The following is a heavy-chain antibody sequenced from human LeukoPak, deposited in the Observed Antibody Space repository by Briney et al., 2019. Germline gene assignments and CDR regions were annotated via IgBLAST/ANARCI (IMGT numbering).Heavy chain of an antibody. Sequence: GGSLRLSCAASGFTFSSFSMTWVRQAPGKGLEGVSVISGSGGATYYADSVKGRCTISRDNSKNTLYLQMNSLRAEDTAVYYCARAALVRGVDYFDSWGQGTLVTVSS. J-gene: IGHJ4*02. CDR1: GFTFSSFS. V-gene: IGHV3-23*01. CDR2: ISGSGGAT. D-gene: IGHD3-10*01. CDR3: ARAALVRGVDYFDS.